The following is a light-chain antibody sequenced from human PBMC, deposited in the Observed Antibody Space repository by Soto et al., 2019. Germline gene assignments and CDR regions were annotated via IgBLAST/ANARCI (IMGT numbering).Light chain of an antibody. CDR1: QSVTTN. CDR2: GAS. V-gene: IGKV3-15*01. CDR3: QQRYDWPRT. J-gene: IGKJ1*01. Sequence: EIVLTQSPATLSVSPGERATLSCRASQSVTTNLAWYQQKPGQAPRLVISGASTRATGIPARFSGSGSGTEFTLTISSLQSEDSAVYFCQQRYDWPRTFGKGTKV.